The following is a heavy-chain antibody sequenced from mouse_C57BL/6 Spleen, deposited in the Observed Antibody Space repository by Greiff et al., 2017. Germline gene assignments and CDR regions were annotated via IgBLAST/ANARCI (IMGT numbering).Heavy chain of an antibody. V-gene: IGHV1-69*01. CDR3: ARKAYSLDY. D-gene: IGHD1-1*01. Sequence: QVQLQQPGAELVMPGASVKLSCKASGYTFTSYWMHWVKQRPGQGLEWIGEIDPSDSYTNYTQKFKGKSTLTVDKSSSTAYMQLSSLTSEDSAVYYCARKAYSLDYWGQGTTLTVSS. CDR2: IDPSDSYT. CDR1: GYTFTSYW. J-gene: IGHJ2*01.